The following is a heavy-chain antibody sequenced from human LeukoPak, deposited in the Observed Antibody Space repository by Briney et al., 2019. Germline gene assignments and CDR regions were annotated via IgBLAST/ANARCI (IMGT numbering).Heavy chain of an antibody. CDR1: GYTFTGYY. CDR2: INPNSGGT. CDR3: ASLKNYYDSSGYLVTDAFDI. D-gene: IGHD3-22*01. V-gene: IGHV1-2*02. Sequence: ASVKVSCKASGYTFTGYYMHWVRQAPGQGLEWMGWINPNSGGTNYAQKFQGRVTMTRDTSISTTYMELSRLRSDDTAVYYCASLKNYYDSSGYLVTDAFDIWGQGTMVTVSS. J-gene: IGHJ3*02.